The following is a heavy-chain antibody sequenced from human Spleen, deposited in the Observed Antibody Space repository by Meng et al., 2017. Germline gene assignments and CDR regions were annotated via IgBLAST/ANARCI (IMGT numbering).Heavy chain of an antibody. D-gene: IGHD3-10*01. CDR3: VRRFGEFDWYFDL. J-gene: IGHJ2*01. CDR1: GFTVSHNY. V-gene: IGHV3-30*03. Sequence: GESLKISCAASGFTVSHNYISWVRQAPGKGLEWVAVISNDGSDEYYADSVKGRFSISRDNSKNTLFLRMNSLRLEDTAVYYCVRRFGEFDWYFDLWGRGTLVTVSS. CDR2: ISNDGSDE.